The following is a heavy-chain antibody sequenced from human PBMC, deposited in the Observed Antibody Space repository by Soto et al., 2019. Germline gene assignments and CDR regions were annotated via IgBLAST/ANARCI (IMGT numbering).Heavy chain of an antibody. J-gene: IGHJ5*02. D-gene: IGHD3-10*01. CDR3: AHRVGLHYDGSGSYWFAP. V-gene: IGHV2-5*01. Sequence: QITLKESGPPLVKPTQTLTLTCTFSGFSLSTSGVGVGWIRQPPGKALEWLALIYWNDDKRYSPSLKSRLTITKDTSKSHVVLTMTNMDPVDTATYYRAHRVGLHYDGSGSYWFAPWGQVTLVTVSS. CDR2: IYWNDDK. CDR1: GFSLSTSGVG.